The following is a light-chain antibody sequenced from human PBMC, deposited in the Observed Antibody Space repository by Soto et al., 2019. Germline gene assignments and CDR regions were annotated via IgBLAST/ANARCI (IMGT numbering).Light chain of an antibody. V-gene: IGKV3-20*01. CDR1: QSAYSSY. J-gene: IGKJ5*01. CDR2: GAS. Sequence: EVVLTQSPDTLSLSPGETATLSCRASQSAYSSYLSWYQQKPGQAPRLLIYGASNRATGIPDRFSGSGSGTDSTLTISRLEPEDFAVYYCQQYGSSPTFGQGTRLEIK. CDR3: QQYGSSPT.